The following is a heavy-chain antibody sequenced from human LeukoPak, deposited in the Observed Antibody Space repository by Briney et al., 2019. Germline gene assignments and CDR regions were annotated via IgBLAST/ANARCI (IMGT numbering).Heavy chain of an antibody. D-gene: IGHD2-2*01. CDR1: GGSISSYY. CDR3: ARVGCSSTSCLFDY. Sequence: SETLSLTCTVSGGSISSYYWSWIRQPPGKGLEWIGYIYYSGSTNYNPSLKSRVTISVDTSKNQFSLKLSSVTAADTAVYYCARVGCSSTSCLFDYWGQGTLVTVSS. CDR2: IYYSGST. V-gene: IGHV4-59*01. J-gene: IGHJ4*02.